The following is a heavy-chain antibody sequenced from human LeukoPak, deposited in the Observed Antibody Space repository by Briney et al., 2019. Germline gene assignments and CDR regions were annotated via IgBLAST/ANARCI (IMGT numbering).Heavy chain of an antibody. V-gene: IGHV3-23*01. CDR1: GFTFSSYA. CDR3: AKGATYGDYVEYYFDY. Sequence: GSLRLSCAASGFTFSSYAMSWVRQAPGKGLEWVSAISGSGGSTYYADSVKGRFTISRDNSKNTLYLQMNSLRAEDTAVYYCAKGATYGDYVEYYFDYWGQGTLVTVSS. J-gene: IGHJ4*02. D-gene: IGHD4-17*01. CDR2: ISGSGGST.